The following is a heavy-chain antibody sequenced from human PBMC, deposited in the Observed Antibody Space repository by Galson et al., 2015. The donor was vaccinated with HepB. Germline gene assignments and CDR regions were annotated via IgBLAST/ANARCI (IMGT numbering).Heavy chain of an antibody. Sequence: SVISGGRVSSNSAAWNWIRRSPSSGLEGLGRVSYRSKWYNDYAVSVKSPRTINLDTSKNQFSLQLNSVTPEDTAVAYCARAGGEVVTTGLNSWGQGTLVTVSS. D-gene: IGHD3-22*01. J-gene: IGHJ4*02. CDR2: VSYRSKWYN. V-gene: IGHV6-1*01. CDR1: GGRVSSNSAA. CDR3: ARAGGEVVTTGLNS.